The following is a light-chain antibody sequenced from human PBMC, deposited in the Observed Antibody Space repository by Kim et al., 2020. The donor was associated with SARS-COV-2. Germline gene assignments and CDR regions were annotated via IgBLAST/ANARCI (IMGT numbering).Light chain of an antibody. CDR2: QNI. J-gene: IGLJ3*02. Sequence: SYELTQPPSVSVSPGQTATITCSGGKLGDKYTSWYQQKPGQSPVLIIYQNIKRPSGIPERFSGSSSGDTATLIISGTQAMDEADYYCQAWDSSTYLVFGGGTQLTVL. CDR3: QAWDSSTYLV. CDR1: KLGDKY. V-gene: IGLV3-1*01.